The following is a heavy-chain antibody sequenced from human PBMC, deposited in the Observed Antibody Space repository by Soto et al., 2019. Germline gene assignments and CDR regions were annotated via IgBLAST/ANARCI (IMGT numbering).Heavy chain of an antibody. V-gene: IGHV3-30-3*01. Sequence: QVHLVESGGGVVQPGKSLRLSCAASGFTFSSYALHWVRQAPGKGLGWVAVISYDEGNKNYADPVKGQFTISSDNSKNTLYLQMNSLRPEDTAVYYCARGGYYDSRGYFFFYYWGQGTLVTVSS. CDR3: ARGGYYDSRGYFFFYY. D-gene: IGHD3-22*01. CDR2: ISYDEGNK. CDR1: GFTFSSYA. J-gene: IGHJ4*02.